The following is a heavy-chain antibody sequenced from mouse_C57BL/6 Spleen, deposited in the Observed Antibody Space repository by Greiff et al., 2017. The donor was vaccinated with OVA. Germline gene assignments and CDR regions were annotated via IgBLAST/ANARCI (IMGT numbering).Heavy chain of an antibody. CDR1: GYTFTGYW. D-gene: IGHD1-1*01. CDR2: ILPGSGST. Sequence: QVQLKQSGAELMKPGASVKLSCKATGYTFTGYWIEWVKQRPGHGLEWIGEILPGSGSTNYNEKFKGKATFTADTSSNTAYMQLSSLTTEDSAIYYCARKEGYYYGSSYGAMDYWGQGTSVTVSS. CDR3: ARKEGYYYGSSYGAMDY. J-gene: IGHJ4*01. V-gene: IGHV1-9*01.